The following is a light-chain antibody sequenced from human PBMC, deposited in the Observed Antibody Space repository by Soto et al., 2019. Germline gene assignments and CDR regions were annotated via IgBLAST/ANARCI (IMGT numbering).Light chain of an antibody. CDR1: QSISSY. V-gene: IGKV1-39*01. J-gene: IGKJ1*01. CDR2: AAS. CDR3: QQSYSTHPT. Sequence: DIQMTQSPSSLSASVGDRVTITCRASQSISSYLNWYQQKPGKAPKLLIYAASSLQSGVPSRFSGSGSGTDFTLTNSSLQPEDFATYYCQQSYSTHPTFGQGTKVEIK.